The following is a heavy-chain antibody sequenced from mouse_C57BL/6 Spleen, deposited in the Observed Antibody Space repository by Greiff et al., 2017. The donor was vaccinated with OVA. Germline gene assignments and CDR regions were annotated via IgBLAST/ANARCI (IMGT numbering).Heavy chain of an antibody. CDR3: TRYYSNYWYFDV. CDR1: GYTFTDYE. CDR2: IDPETGGT. V-gene: IGHV1-15*01. Sequence: VKLVESGAELVRPGASVTLSCKASGYTFTDYEMHWVKQTPVHGLEWIGAIDPETGGTSYNQKFKGKAILTADKSSSTAYMELRSLTSEDSAVYYCTRYYSNYWYFDVWGTGTTVTVSS. D-gene: IGHD2-5*01. J-gene: IGHJ1*03.